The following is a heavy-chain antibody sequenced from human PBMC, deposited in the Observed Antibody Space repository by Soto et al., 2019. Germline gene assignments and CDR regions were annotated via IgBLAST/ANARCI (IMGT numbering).Heavy chain of an antibody. Sequence: PSETLSLTCADHGGSCRCYYWRWSRQPPGNGLEWIGEINHSGSTNYHPSLKSRVTISVDTSKNQFSLKLSSVTAADTAVYYCARRGILWFGELLSLYYFDYWGQGTLVTVSS. CDR1: GGSCRCYY. J-gene: IGHJ4*02. CDR2: INHSGST. V-gene: IGHV4-34*01. CDR3: ARRGILWFGELLSLYYFDY. D-gene: IGHD3-10*01.